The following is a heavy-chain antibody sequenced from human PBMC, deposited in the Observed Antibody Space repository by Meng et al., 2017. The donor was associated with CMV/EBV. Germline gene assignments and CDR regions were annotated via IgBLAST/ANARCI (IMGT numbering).Heavy chain of an antibody. Sequence: GGSLRLSCAVSGFTFSSYAMSWVRQAPGKGLEWVSAISGSGGSTYYADSVKGRFTISRDNSKNTLYLQMNSLRAEDTAVYYCASKFWSGFYYYGMDVWGQGTTVTVSS. J-gene: IGHJ6*02. V-gene: IGHV3-23*01. CDR2: ISGSGGST. D-gene: IGHD3-3*01. CDR1: GFTFSSYA. CDR3: ASKFWSGFYYYGMDV.